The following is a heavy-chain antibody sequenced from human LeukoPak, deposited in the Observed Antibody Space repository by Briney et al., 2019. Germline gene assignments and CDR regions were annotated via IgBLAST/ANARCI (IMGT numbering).Heavy chain of an antibody. V-gene: IGHV3-23*01. CDR3: AKGEMATSN. CDR2: LGRSGGSK. D-gene: IGHD5-24*01. Sequence: GGSLRLSCVASGFNFNIFAMNWVRQSPGGGLEWVASLGRSGGSKNYADSVKGRFTISRDNSKNTLFLQMNSLRVEDSAIYYCAKGEMATSNWGQGTLVTVSS. J-gene: IGHJ4*02. CDR1: GFNFNIFA.